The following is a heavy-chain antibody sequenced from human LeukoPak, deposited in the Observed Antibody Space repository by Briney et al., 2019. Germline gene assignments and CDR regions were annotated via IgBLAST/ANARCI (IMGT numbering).Heavy chain of an antibody. CDR2: FYFSGSS. J-gene: IGHJ4*02. D-gene: IGHD5-24*01. CDR3: VRHVTTGFNLFEY. CDR1: GASISDYY. V-gene: IGHV4-59*08. Sequence: SETLSLTCSVSGASISDYYWSWIRQPPGKGLEWIGYFYFSGSSTFNPSLQSRVTVSVDASKNQFSLKLTSVTAADTAVYYCVRHVTTGFNLFEYWGQGTLVTVSS.